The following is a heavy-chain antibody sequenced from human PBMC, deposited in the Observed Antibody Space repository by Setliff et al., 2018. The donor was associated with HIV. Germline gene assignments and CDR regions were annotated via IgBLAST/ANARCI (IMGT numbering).Heavy chain of an antibody. V-gene: IGHV1-2*02. CDR2: INPNSGGT. J-gene: IGHJ3*02. Sequence: PSVKVSCKASGYTFTGYYMHWVRQAPGQGLEWMGWINPNSGGTNYAQKFQGRVTMTRDTSISTAYMELSRLRSDDTAVYYCAREIFPQGIVVVFDAFDIWGQGTMVTVSS. CDR1: GYTFTGYY. D-gene: IGHD3-22*01. CDR3: AREIFPQGIVVVFDAFDI.